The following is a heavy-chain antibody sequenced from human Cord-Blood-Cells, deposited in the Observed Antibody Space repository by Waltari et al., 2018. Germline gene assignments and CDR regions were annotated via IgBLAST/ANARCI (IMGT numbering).Heavy chain of an antibody. CDR3: AKLISGYDGAFDI. CDR1: GFTFSSYG. J-gene: IGHJ3*02. Sequence: QVQLVESGGGVVQPGRSLRLSCAASGFTFSSYGMHWVRQAPGKGLEGVAVISYDGRNKYYADSVKGRFTISRDNSKNTLYLQMNSLRAEDTAVYYCAKLISGYDGAFDIWGQGTMVTVSS. D-gene: IGHD5-12*01. CDR2: ISYDGRNK. V-gene: IGHV3-30*18.